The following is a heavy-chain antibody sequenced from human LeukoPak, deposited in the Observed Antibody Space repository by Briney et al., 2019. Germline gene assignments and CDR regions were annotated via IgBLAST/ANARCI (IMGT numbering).Heavy chain of an antibody. CDR1: TFTFNHYA. CDR3: VKDVSGTLEYYFDM. V-gene: IGHV3-9*01. D-gene: IGHD1-26*01. Sequence: GGSLRLSCAASTFTFNHYAMHWVRHTPAKGLEWVSGISWNGDDMDYADSVKGRFTISRDNAKDSVYLQMNSLRAEDTALYYCVKDVSGTLEYYFDMWGQGTPVIVSA. J-gene: IGHJ4*02. CDR2: ISWNGDDM.